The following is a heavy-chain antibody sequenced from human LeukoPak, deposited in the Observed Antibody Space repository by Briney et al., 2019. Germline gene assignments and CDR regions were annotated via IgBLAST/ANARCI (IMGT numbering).Heavy chain of an antibody. D-gene: IGHD3-3*01. J-gene: IGHJ5*02. V-gene: IGHV3-48*01. Sequence: GGSLRLSCAASGFTFSSYSINWVRQAPGKGLEWVSYISSSSSTIYYADSVKGRFTISRDNAKNSLYLQMNSLRAEDTAVYYCARWGYDFWSGPNWFDPWGQGTLVTVSS. CDR1: GFTFSSYS. CDR3: ARWGYDFWSGPNWFDP. CDR2: ISSSSSTI.